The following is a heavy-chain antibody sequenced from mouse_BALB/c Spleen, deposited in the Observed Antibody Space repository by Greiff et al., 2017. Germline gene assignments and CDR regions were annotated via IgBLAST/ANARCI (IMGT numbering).Heavy chain of an antibody. CDR3: ARPGELELYFDY. CDR1: GFTFSSFG. Sequence: EVKVEESGGGLVQPGGSRKLSCAASGFTFSSFGMHWVRQAPEKGLEWVAYISSGSSTIYYADTVKGRFTISRDNPKNTLFLQMTSLRSEDTAMYYCARPGELELYFDYWGQGTTLTVSS. V-gene: IGHV5-17*02. D-gene: IGHD4-1*01. J-gene: IGHJ2*01. CDR2: ISSGSSTI.